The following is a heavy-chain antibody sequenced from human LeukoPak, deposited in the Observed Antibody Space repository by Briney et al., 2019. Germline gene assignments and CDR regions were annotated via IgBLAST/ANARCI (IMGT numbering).Heavy chain of an antibody. Sequence: ASVKVSCKASGYTFTSYGISWVRQAPGQGLEWMGWISAYNGNTNYAQKLQGRVTMTTDTSTGTAYMELRSLRSDDTAVYYCARDRYSSSWYRGYYFDYWGQGTLVTVSS. V-gene: IGHV1-18*01. CDR2: ISAYNGNT. D-gene: IGHD6-13*01. CDR3: ARDRYSSSWYRGYYFDY. J-gene: IGHJ4*02. CDR1: GYTFTSYG.